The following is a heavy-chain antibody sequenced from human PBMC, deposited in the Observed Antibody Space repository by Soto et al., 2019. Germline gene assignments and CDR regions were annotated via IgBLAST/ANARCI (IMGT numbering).Heavy chain of an antibody. D-gene: IGHD5-12*01. V-gene: IGHV4-31*03. Sequence: TSETLSLTCTVSGGSVSSGDYYWSWIRQHPGGGLEWIGFIYYSGTTYYNPSLKSRVSISVDTSKNQFSLKLSSVTAADTAVYHCARAWIHGGDHFDYWGQGAQVTVSS. J-gene: IGHJ4*02. CDR1: GGSVSSGDYY. CDR2: IYYSGTT. CDR3: ARAWIHGGDHFDY.